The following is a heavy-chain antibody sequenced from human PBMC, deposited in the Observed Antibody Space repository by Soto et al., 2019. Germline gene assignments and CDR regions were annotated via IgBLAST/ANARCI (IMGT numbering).Heavy chain of an antibody. CDR3: ARCARHYGDYGGNGMDV. D-gene: IGHD4-17*01. J-gene: IGHJ6*02. V-gene: IGHV1-69*12. Sequence: QVQLVQSGAEVKKPGSSVKVSCKASGGTFSSYAISWVRQAPGQGLEWMGGIIPIFGTANYAQKFQGRVTITADESTGTAYMELRSLRSEDTAVYYCARCARHYGDYGGNGMDVWGQGTTVTVSS. CDR1: GGTFSSYA. CDR2: IIPIFGTA.